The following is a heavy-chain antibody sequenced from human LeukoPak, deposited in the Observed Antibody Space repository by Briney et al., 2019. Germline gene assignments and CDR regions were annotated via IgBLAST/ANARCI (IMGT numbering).Heavy chain of an antibody. D-gene: IGHD3-22*01. CDR3: ARWLLSGGYYFDY. CDR1: GFTFSSYG. Sequence: GGSLRLSCAASGFTFSSYGMHWVRQAPGKGLEWVAFIRYDGSNKYYADSVKGRFTISRDNSKNTLYLQMNSLRAEDTAVYYCARWLLSGGYYFDYWGQGTLVTVSS. J-gene: IGHJ4*02. V-gene: IGHV3-30*02. CDR2: IRYDGSNK.